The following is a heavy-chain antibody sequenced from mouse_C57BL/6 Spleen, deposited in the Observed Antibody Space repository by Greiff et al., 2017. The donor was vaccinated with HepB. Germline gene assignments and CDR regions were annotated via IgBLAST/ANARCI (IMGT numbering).Heavy chain of an antibody. V-gene: IGHV5-12*01. J-gene: IGHJ4*01. Sequence: EVKLVESGGGLVQPGGSLKLSCAASGFTFSDYYMYWVRQTPEKRLEWVAYISNGGGSTYYPDTVKGRFTISRDNAKNTLYLQMSRLKSEDTAMYYCARQGIYYYGSSPYAMDYWGQGTSVTVSS. CDR3: ARQGIYYYGSSPYAMDY. CDR1: GFTFSDYY. CDR2: ISNGGGST. D-gene: IGHD1-1*01.